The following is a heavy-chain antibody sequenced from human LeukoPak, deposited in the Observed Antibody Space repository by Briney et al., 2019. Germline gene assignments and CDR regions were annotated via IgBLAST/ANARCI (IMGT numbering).Heavy chain of an antibody. CDR1: GYTFTSYY. CDR2: INPSGGST. D-gene: IGHD3-3*01. J-gene: IGHJ5*02. CDR3: ARQGYDFESDP. V-gene: IGHV1-46*01. Sequence: ASVKVSCKASGYTFTSYYMHWVRQAPGQGLEWMRIINPSGGSTSYAQKFQGRVTMTRDTSTSTVYMELSSLRSEDTAVYYCARQGYDFESDPWGQGTLVTVSS.